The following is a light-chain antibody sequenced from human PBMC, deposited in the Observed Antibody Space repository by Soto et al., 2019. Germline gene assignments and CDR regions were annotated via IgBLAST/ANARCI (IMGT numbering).Light chain of an antibody. V-gene: IGKV3-11*01. CDR2: DAS. Sequence: EIVLTQSPATLSLSPGERATLSCRASQSVSSYLAWYQQKPGQAPRLLIYDASNRATGIPARFSGSGSGTAFTLTISSLGPEELAVYYCQQRSNWPPYMYTFGQGTKLEIK. J-gene: IGKJ2*01. CDR1: QSVSSY. CDR3: QQRSNWPPYMYT.